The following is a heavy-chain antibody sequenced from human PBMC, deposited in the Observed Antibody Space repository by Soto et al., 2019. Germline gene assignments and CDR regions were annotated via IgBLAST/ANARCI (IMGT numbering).Heavy chain of an antibody. Sequence: QLQLQESGPGLVKPSETLSLTCTVSGGSISSSSYYWGWIRQPPGKGLEWIGSIYYSGSTYYNPSLKSVATISVDTSKTHFSLKLGSVTAADTAVYYCSRDYDSSGDYWGQGTLVTVSS. V-gene: IGHV4-39*02. J-gene: IGHJ4*02. CDR1: GGSISSSSYY. CDR3: SRDYDSSGDY. CDR2: IYYSGST. D-gene: IGHD3-22*01.